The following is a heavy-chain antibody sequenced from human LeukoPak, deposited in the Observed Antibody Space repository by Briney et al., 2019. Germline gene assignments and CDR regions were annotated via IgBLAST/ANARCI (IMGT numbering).Heavy chain of an antibody. J-gene: IGHJ4*02. Sequence: GGSLRLSCAASGFTFSSYAMHWVRQAPGKGLEWVAVISYDGSNKYYADSVKGRFTISRDNSKNTLYLQMNSLRAEDTAVYYCASVEQQLAFDYWGQGTLVTVSS. CDR3: ASVEQQLAFDY. V-gene: IGHV3-30-3*01. CDR1: GFTFSSYA. CDR2: ISYDGSNK. D-gene: IGHD6-13*01.